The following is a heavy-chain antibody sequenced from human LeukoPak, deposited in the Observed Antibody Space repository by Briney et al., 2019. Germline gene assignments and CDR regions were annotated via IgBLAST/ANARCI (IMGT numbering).Heavy chain of an antibody. Sequence: WASVKVSCKASGGTFSSYAISWGRQAPGQGLEWMGRIIPIFGTANYAQKFQGRVTITTDESTSTAYMELSSLRSEDTAVYYCAREDMITFGGVIDWGQGTLVTVSS. CDR3: AREDMITFGGVID. V-gene: IGHV1-69*05. D-gene: IGHD3-16*02. CDR2: IIPIFGTA. CDR1: GGTFSSYA. J-gene: IGHJ4*02.